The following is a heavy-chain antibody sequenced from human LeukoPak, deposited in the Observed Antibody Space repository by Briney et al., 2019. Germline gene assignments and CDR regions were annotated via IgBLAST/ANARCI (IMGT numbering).Heavy chain of an antibody. CDR3: AREGGGDFWSGYYARMDY. Sequence: EASVKVSCKASGYTFTSYGISWVRQALGQGLGWMGWISAYNGNTNYAQKLQGRVTMTTDTSTSTAYMELRSLRSDDTAVYYCAREGGGDFWSGYYARMDYWGQGTLVTVSS. CDR1: GYTFTSYG. D-gene: IGHD3-3*01. V-gene: IGHV1-18*01. CDR2: ISAYNGNT. J-gene: IGHJ4*02.